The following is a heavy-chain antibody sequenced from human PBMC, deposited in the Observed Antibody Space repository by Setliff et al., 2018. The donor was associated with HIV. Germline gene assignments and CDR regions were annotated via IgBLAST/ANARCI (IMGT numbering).Heavy chain of an antibody. V-gene: IGHV4-4*08. CDR1: GGSMSTYY. CDR2: IYTSGST. CDR3: ARPTALNGVGSSDY. D-gene: IGHD4-17*01. J-gene: IGHJ4*02. Sequence: SETLSLTCTVSGGSMSTYYWSWIRQPPGKGLEWIGYIYTSGSTNYNPSLRSRVTISVDTSKNHFSLRLSSVTAADTAVYYCARPTALNGVGSSDYWGQGTLVTVSS.